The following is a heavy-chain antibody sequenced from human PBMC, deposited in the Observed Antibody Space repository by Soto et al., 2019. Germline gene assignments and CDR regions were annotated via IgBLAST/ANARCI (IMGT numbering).Heavy chain of an antibody. CDR1: GFPFSIYA. CDR3: ERDYVGYCSGGSCYSLVGDNFAFDI. J-gene: IGHJ3*02. CDR2: ISYDGSNK. D-gene: IGHD2-15*01. Sequence: PGGSLRLSCAASGFPFSIYAMHLVRQSPGKGLEWVAFISYDGSNKYYADSVKGRFTISRDNSKNTLYLQMNSLRAEDTAVYYCERDYVGYCSGGSCYSLVGDNFAFDIWGQGTMVTVSS. V-gene: IGHV3-30-3*01.